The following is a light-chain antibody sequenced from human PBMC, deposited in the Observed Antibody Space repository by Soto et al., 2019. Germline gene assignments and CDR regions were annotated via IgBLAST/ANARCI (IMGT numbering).Light chain of an antibody. J-gene: IGKJ1*01. CDR2: GAS. CDR1: QSVSNNY. CDR3: QQYGSSGT. Sequence: IELTRSPDTLCVSLGERPILYNRASQSVSNNYLAWYQQKPGQAPRLLIYGASNRATGIPDRFSGSGSVTDFTLTISRLEPEDFAVYYCQQYGSSGTLGQGTKVDIK. V-gene: IGKV3-20*01.